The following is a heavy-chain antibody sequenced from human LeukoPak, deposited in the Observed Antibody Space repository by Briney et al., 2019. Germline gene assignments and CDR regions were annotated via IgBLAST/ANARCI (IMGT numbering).Heavy chain of an antibody. CDR2: ISGSGGST. D-gene: IGHD2-2*01. CDR1: GFTFSSYA. Sequence: GGSLRLSCAASGFTFSSYAMSWVRQAPGKGLEWVSAISGSGGSTYYADSVKGRFTISRDNSKNTLYLQMNSLRREDTAIYYCAKGQKDVVVYLAYIDVWGKGTTVTVSS. J-gene: IGHJ6*03. CDR3: AKGQKDVVVYLAYIDV. V-gene: IGHV3-23*01.